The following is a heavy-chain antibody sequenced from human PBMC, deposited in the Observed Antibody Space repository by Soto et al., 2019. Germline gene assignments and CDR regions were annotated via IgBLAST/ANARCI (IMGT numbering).Heavy chain of an antibody. Sequence: GESLKISCKASGYSFPSYWIGWVRQVPGKGLEWMGIIYPHDSDTRYSPSFEGQVTISVDKSINTAYLQWPSLRASDTAMYYCARRYGFDIWGQGTQVTVSS. CDR1: GYSFPSYW. D-gene: IGHD4-17*01. J-gene: IGHJ3*02. CDR2: IYPHDSDT. CDR3: ARRYGFDI. V-gene: IGHV5-51*01.